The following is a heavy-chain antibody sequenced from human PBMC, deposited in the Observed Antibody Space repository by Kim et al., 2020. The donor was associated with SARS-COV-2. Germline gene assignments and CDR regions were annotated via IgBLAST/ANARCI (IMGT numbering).Heavy chain of an antibody. V-gene: IGHV4-39*01. CDR1: GGSISSSSYY. Sequence: SETLSLTCTVSGGSISSSSYYWGWIRQPPGKGLEWIGSIYYSGSTYYNPSLKSRVTISVDTSKNQFSLKLSSVTAADTAVYYCEREDGQQQLVLDYWGQGTLVTVSS. CDR2: IYYSGST. D-gene: IGHD6-13*01. CDR3: EREDGQQQLVLDY. J-gene: IGHJ4*02.